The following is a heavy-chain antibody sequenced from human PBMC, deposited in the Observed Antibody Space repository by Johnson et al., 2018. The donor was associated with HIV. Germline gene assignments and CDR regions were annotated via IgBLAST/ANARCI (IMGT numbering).Heavy chain of an antibody. CDR1: GFTFSSYG. J-gene: IGHJ3*02. CDR2: ISYDGSNK. V-gene: IGHV3-33*05. D-gene: IGHD3-22*01. CDR3: ARENYYDILNDAFDI. Sequence: QVQLVESGGGGVQPGRSLRLSCAASGFTFSSYGMHWVRQAPGKGLEWVAVISYDGSNKYYADSVKGRFTISRDNAKNSLYLQMNSLRAEDTAVYYCARENYYDILNDAFDIWGQGTMVTVSS.